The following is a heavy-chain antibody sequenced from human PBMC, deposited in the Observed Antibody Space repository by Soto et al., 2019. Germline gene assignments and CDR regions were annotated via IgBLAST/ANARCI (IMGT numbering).Heavy chain of an antibody. V-gene: IGHV3-48*02. Sequence: GGSLRLSCAASGFTFSSYSMNWVRQAPGKGLEWVSYISSSSSTIYYADSVKGRFTISRDNAKNSLYLQMNSLRDEDTAVYYCAREPRDIVATGGWDYYYGMDVWGQGTTVTVSS. CDR1: GFTFSSYS. CDR2: ISSSSSTI. D-gene: IGHD5-12*01. J-gene: IGHJ6*02. CDR3: AREPRDIVATGGWDYYYGMDV.